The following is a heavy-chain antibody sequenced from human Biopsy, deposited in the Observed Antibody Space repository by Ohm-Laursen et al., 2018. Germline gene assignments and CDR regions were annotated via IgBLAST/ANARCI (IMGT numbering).Heavy chain of an antibody. Sequence: SQTLSLTCTVSGGSISSSTTYYWAWLRQPPGKGLEWIGSFYNTETTFYNPSLKGRVTISVDTSTNQFSLKVSSATAADTALYFCARHPTGFWFDPWGHGTLVTVSS. J-gene: IGHJ5*02. CDR3: ARHPTGFWFDP. CDR1: GGSISSSTTYY. V-gene: IGHV4-39*01. CDR2: FYNTETT.